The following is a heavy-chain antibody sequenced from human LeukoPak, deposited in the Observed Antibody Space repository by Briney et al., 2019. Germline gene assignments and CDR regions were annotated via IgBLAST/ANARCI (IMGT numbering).Heavy chain of an antibody. CDR1: GFIFSSYG. CDR2: ISGSGGST. J-gene: IGHJ4*02. D-gene: IGHD3-3*01. Sequence: GGSLRLSCAASGFIFSSYGMSWVRQPPGKGLEWVSAISGSGGSTYYADSVRGRFTISRDNSKNTLYLQMNSLRAEDTAVYYCAKDLSKGLLYRRGMYYFDYWGQGTLVTVSS. CDR3: AKDLSKGLLYRRGMYYFDY. V-gene: IGHV3-23*01.